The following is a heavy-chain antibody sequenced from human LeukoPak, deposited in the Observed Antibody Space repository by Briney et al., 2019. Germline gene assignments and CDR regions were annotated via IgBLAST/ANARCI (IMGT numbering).Heavy chain of an antibody. Sequence: GGSLRLSCAASGFTFDDYGMSWVRQAPGKGLEWVSGINWSGGSTGYAEYVKGRFTISRDNAKNSLYLQMNSLRAEDTALYYCAREATDYYDSSGYHNMDVWGKGTTVTVSS. D-gene: IGHD3-22*01. J-gene: IGHJ6*03. V-gene: IGHV3-20*04. CDR1: GFTFDDYG. CDR3: AREATDYYDSSGYHNMDV. CDR2: INWSGGST.